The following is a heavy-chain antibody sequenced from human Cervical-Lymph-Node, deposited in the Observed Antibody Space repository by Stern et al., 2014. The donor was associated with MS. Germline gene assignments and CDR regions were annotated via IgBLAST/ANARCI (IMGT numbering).Heavy chain of an antibody. CDR1: GYTFTSYN. Sequence: QVQLGQSGAEVKKPGASVKVSCKASGYTFTSYNVHWVRQAPGQGFEWMGILSPTGGRTTYAQKFQGRSTMTRDTSTSTVYMDLSSLRSEDTAVYYCARESGTYYDYFDHWGQGTLVTVSS. CDR3: ARESGTYYDYFDH. D-gene: IGHD1-26*01. J-gene: IGHJ4*02. CDR2: LSPTGGRT. V-gene: IGHV1-46*03.